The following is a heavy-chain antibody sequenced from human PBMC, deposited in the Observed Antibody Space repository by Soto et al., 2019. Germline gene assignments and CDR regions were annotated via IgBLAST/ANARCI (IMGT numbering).Heavy chain of an antibody. CDR2: TNNDGSAT. Sequence: PGGSLRLSCAASGFGFNSYWMHWVRQAPGRGLVWVSRTNNDGSATTYADSVRGRFTSFRDNAKNTLFLQMTSLGVEDTAVYYCAREMATISLGAFDIWGEGTMVPVSS. J-gene: IGHJ3*02. D-gene: IGHD5-12*01. V-gene: IGHV3-74*01. CDR1: GFGFNSYW. CDR3: AREMATISLGAFDI.